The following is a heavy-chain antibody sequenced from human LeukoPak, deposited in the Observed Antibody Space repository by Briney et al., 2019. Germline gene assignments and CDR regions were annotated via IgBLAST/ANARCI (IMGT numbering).Heavy chain of an antibody. CDR1: GYSFTTYW. D-gene: IGHD3-22*01. CDR3: ARHAAGTFYYDYYFDY. CDR2: IYPDNSDT. J-gene: IGHJ4*02. Sequence: GESLKISCQGSGYSFTTYWIAWVRQMPGKGLEWMGIIYPDNSDTRYSPSFQGQVSISADKSISTAYLQWSSLEASDTAMYYCARHAAGTFYYDYYFDYWGQGTLVTVSS. V-gene: IGHV5-51*01.